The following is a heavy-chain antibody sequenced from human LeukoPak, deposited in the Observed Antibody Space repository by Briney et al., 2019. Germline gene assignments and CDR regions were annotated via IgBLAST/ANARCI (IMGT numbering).Heavy chain of an antibody. CDR2: IYYSGST. CDR1: GDSISSYY. J-gene: IGHJ6*02. CDR3: ARGRGDSSSWTMYYYYYYGMDV. V-gene: IGHV4-59*01. D-gene: IGHD6-13*01. Sequence: SETLSLTCTVSGDSISSYYWSWIRQPPGKGLEWIGYIYYSGSTNYNPSLKSRVTISVDTSKNQFSLKLSSVTAADTAVYYCARGRGDSSSWTMYYYYYYGMDVWGQGTTVTVSS.